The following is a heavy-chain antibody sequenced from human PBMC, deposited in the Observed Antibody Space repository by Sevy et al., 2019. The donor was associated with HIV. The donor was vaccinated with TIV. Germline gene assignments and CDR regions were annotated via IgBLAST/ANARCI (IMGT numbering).Heavy chain of an antibody. D-gene: IGHD3-22*01. CDR2: IKQDMSEK. Sequence: GGSLRLSCAASGFTFSSYWMTWVRQAPGKGLEWVANIKQDMSEKYYAESVNGRFTISRDNARHSLYLQMESLRAEDTAVYYCARAQQVTMLVVIGGLYFDFWGQGTLVTVSS. CDR1: GFTFSSYW. J-gene: IGHJ4*02. V-gene: IGHV3-7*01. CDR3: ARAQQVTMLVVIGGLYFDF.